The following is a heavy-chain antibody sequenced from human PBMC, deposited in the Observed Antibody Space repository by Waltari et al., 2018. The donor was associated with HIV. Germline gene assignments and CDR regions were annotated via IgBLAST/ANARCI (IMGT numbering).Heavy chain of an antibody. D-gene: IGHD3-16*01. Sequence: EVQLLESGGGLVQPGGSLRLSCAASGFTFSTYAISWVRQAPGKGLEWVSAISGSGASTYYADSGKGRFTISRDNSKNTLFLQMNSLRAEDTAVYYCARDNPYYEYVWGSYQVYFDYWGQGTLVTVSS. CDR1: GFTFSTYA. V-gene: IGHV3-23*01. CDR2: ISGSGAST. CDR3: ARDNPYYEYVWGSYQVYFDY. J-gene: IGHJ4*02.